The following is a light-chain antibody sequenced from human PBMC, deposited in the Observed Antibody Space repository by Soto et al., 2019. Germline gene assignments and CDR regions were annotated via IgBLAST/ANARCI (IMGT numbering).Light chain of an antibody. CDR2: GAS. Sequence: EIVLTQSPGTLSLSPLERATLSVMAIQSLSSTYLAWYRQKPGQSPRLLIYGASSRATGIPDRFSGSGSGTDFTLTISRLEPEDFAVYYCQQYGSSPPITFGQGTRLEIK. J-gene: IGKJ5*01. CDR3: QQYGSSPPIT. V-gene: IGKV3-20*01. CDR1: QSLSSTY.